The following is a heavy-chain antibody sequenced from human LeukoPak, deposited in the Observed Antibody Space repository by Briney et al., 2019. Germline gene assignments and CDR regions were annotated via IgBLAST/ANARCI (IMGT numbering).Heavy chain of an antibody. Sequence: SETLSLTCTVSGGSISSYYWSWIRQPPGKGLGWIGYIYYSGSTNYNPSLKSRVTISVDTSKNQFSLKLSSVTAADTAVYYCARAAARRHWYFDLWGRGTLVTVSS. CDR2: IYYSGST. CDR1: GGSISSYY. CDR3: ARAAARRHWYFDL. D-gene: IGHD6-13*01. J-gene: IGHJ2*01. V-gene: IGHV4-59*01.